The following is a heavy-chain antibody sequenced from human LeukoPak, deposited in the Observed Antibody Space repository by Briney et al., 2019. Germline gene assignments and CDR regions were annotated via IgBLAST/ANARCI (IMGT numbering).Heavy chain of an antibody. CDR1: GFTFSSYG. D-gene: IGHD6-19*01. CDR2: ISGSGGST. V-gene: IGHV3-23*01. CDR3: ASSTRYSSGWVDY. Sequence: GGSLRLSCAASGFTFSSYGMHWVRQAPGKGLEWVSAISGSGGSTYYADSVKGRFTISRDNSKNTLYLQMNSLRAEDTAVYYCASSTRYSSGWVDYWGQGTLVTVSS. J-gene: IGHJ4*02.